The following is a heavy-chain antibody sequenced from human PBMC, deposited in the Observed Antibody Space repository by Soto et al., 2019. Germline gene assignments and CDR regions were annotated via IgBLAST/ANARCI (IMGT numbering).Heavy chain of an antibody. CDR3: ATTRITMIVVSNSGAYFVY. D-gene: IGHD3-22*01. CDR1: GGTFSSYA. J-gene: IGHJ4*02. Sequence: QVQLVQSGAEVKKPGSSVKVSCKASGGTFSSYAISWVRQAPGQGLEWMGGIIAIFGTANYAQKFQGRVTITADESTSTGYMEISSLRSEDTAVYYCATTRITMIVVSNSGAYFVYWGQGSLVTFSS. CDR2: IIAIFGTA. V-gene: IGHV1-69*01.